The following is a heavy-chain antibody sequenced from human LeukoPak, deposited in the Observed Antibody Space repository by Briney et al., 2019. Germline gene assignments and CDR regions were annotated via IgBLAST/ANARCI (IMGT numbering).Heavy chain of an antibody. CDR1: GFTFSSYS. CDR3: ARRNYYGSGDKFDY. CDR2: IGSSSSYI. D-gene: IGHD3-10*01. J-gene: IGHJ4*02. Sequence: GGSLRLSCAASGFTFSSYSMNWVRQAPGKGLEWVSSIGSSSSYIYYADSVKGRFTISRDNAKNSLYLQMNSLRAEDTAVYYCARRNYYGSGDKFDYWGQGTLVTVSS. V-gene: IGHV3-21*01.